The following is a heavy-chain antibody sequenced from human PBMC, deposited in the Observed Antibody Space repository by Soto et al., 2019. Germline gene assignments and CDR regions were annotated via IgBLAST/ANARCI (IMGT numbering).Heavy chain of an antibody. J-gene: IGHJ4*02. CDR3: ARXHYDILSGYWGPGYFDY. Sequence: GESLKISCRGSGYTFSIYWIGWVRQMPGKGLEWMGIIYPGDSDTKYSPSFQGQVTISADKSISTAYLQWSSLKASDTAMYYCARXHYDILSGYWGPGYFDYWGPGTLVTVSS. CDR1: GYTFSIYW. D-gene: IGHD3-9*01. CDR2: IYPGDSDT. V-gene: IGHV5-51*01.